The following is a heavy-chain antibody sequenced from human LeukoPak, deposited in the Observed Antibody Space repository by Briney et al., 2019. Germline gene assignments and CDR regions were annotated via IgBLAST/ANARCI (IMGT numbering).Heavy chain of an antibody. CDR3: ARDHPGVVITKVPFL. J-gene: IGHJ4*02. CDR1: GGSISSGGYY. V-gene: IGHV4-31*03. Sequence: SETLSLTCTVSGGSISSGGYYWSWIRQHPGKGLEWIGYIYYSGSTYYNPSLKSRVTISVDTSKNQFSLKPSSVTAADTAVYYCARDHPGVVITKVPFLWGQGTLVTVSS. D-gene: IGHD3-22*01. CDR2: IYYSGST.